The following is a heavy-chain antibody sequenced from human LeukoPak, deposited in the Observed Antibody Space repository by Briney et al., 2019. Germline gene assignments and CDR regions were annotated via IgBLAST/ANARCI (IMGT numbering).Heavy chain of an antibody. Sequence: GGSLRLSCAASGFTFSNYAMHWVRQAPGKGLEWVAIISYDGSNKYYADSVKGRFTISRDNSKNTLYLQMNSLRVEDTAVFYCAKGVPNTGAFDIWGQGTMVTVSS. D-gene: IGHD3-10*01. CDR1: GFTFSNYA. J-gene: IGHJ3*02. V-gene: IGHV3-30*04. CDR2: ISYDGSNK. CDR3: AKGVPNTGAFDI.